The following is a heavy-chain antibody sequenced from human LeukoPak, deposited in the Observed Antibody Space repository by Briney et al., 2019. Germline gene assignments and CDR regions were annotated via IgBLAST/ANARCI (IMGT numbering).Heavy chain of an antibody. Sequence: SETLSLTCAVSGGSISSSNWWSWVRQPPGKGLEWIGEIYHSGSTNYNPPLKSRVTISVDKPKNQFSLKLSSVTAADTAVYYRAQIAVVAGKYYFDYWGQGTLVTVSS. CDR2: IYHSGST. CDR1: GGSISSSNW. D-gene: IGHD6-19*01. V-gene: IGHV4-4*02. J-gene: IGHJ4*02. CDR3: AQIAVVAGKYYFDY.